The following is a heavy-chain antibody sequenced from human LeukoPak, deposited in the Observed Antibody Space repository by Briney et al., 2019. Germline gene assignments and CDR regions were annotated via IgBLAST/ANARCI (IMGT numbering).Heavy chain of an antibody. CDR1: GGSFSNYY. CDR2: INHSGST. J-gene: IGHJ4*02. CDR3: ARDLGSFAY. V-gene: IGHV4-34*01. D-gene: IGHD2-15*01. Sequence: SETLSLTCAVYGGSFSNYYWSWIRQPPGKGLEWIGEINHSGSTSYNPSLKSRVTMSVDTSKNQFSLKLSSVTAADTAVYYCARDLGSFAYWGQGTLVTVSS.